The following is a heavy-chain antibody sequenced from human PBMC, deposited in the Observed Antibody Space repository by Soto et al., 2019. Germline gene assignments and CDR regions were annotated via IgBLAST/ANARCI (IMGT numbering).Heavy chain of an antibody. J-gene: IGHJ6*02. CDR1: SYSFTSYV. CDR2: ISAYNGNT. CDR3: ARRTAPYGVDV. V-gene: IGHV1-18*04. Sequence: SGKASFKASSYSFTSYVISWVLQAPGQGLEWMGWISAYNGNTNYAQKLQGRVTMTTDTSTSTAYMELRSLRSDDTAVYYCARRTAPYGVDVWGQGTTVTVSS.